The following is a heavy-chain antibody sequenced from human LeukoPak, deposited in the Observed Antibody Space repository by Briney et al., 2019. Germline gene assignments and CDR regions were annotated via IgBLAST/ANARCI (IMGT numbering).Heavy chain of an antibody. CDR3: AREELGSSLGFDP. J-gene: IGHJ5*02. CDR1: GFTFSSYA. CDR2: ISFDGSNK. D-gene: IGHD3-16*01. V-gene: IGHV3-30-3*01. Sequence: GGSLRLSCAASGFTFSSYAIHWVRQPPGKGLEWVAVISFDGSNKYYADSVKGRFTISRDNSKNTLYLQMNSLRAEDTAVYYCAREELGSSLGFDPWGQGTLVTVSS.